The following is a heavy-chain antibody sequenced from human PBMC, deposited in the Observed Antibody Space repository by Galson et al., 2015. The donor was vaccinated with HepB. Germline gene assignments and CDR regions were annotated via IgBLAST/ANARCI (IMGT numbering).Heavy chain of an antibody. J-gene: IGHJ5*02. D-gene: IGHD5/OR15-5a*01. CDR3: ARHVSVNWFDP. V-gene: IGHV1-3*01. CDR1: GYTFTTYA. Sequence: SVKVSCKASGYTFTTYAMHWVRQAPGQRLEWMGWINAGNGNTKYSQKFQGRVTITRDTSASTAYLELTSLRSEDTAVYYCARHVSVNWFDPWGQGTLVTASS. CDR2: INAGNGNT.